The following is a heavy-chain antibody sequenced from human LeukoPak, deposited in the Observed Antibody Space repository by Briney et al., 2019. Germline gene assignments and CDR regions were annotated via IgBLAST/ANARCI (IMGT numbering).Heavy chain of an antibody. CDR1: GGSFSGYY. Sequence: PSETLSLTCAVYGGSFSGYYWSWIRQPPGKGLEWIGEINHSGRTNYNPSLKSRVTISVDTSKNQFSLKLSSVTAADTAVYYCARKAARRAWFDPWGQGTLVTVSS. V-gene: IGHV4-34*01. CDR3: ARKAARRAWFDP. CDR2: INHSGRT. J-gene: IGHJ5*02. D-gene: IGHD6-25*01.